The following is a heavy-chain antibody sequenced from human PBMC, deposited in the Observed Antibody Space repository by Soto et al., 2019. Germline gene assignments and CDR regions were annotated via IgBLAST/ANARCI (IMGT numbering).Heavy chain of an antibody. J-gene: IGHJ4*02. CDR3: AKVQTEMTTFDF. CDR2: ISGSGDTT. V-gene: IGHV3-23*01. Sequence: GGSLRLSCAASGFTFNNYAMSWVRQAPGKGLQWVSAISGSGDTTYYADSVKGRFTISRDNSKKTLYLQMNGLRAEDTAVYYCAKVQTEMTTFDFWGQGAQVTVYS. CDR1: GFTFNNYA. D-gene: IGHD4-17*01.